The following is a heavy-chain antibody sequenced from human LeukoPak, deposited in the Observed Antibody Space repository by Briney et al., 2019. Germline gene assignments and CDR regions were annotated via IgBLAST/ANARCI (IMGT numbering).Heavy chain of an antibody. CDR1: GFTVSSNY. CDR2: IYSGGST. V-gene: IGHV3-53*01. D-gene: IGHD4-17*01. Sequence: GGSLRLSCAASGFTVSSNYMSWVRQAPGKGLEWVSVIYSGGSTYYADSVKGRFTISRDNSKNTLYLQMNSLRAEDTAVYYCARAGPETTVTTLYFDYWGQGTLSPSPQ. CDR3: ARAGPETTVTTLYFDY. J-gene: IGHJ4*02.